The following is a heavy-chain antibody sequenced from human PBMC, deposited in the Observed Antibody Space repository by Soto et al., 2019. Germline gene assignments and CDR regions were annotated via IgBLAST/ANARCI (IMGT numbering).Heavy chain of an antibody. Sequence: PGGSLRLSCAASGFTFSSYWMHWVRQAPGKGLVWVSRINSDGSSTSYADSVKGRFTISRDNAKNTLYPQMNSLRAEDTAVYYCARGAPYSSGWYLDYWGQGTLVTVSS. CDR3: ARGAPYSSGWYLDY. D-gene: IGHD6-19*01. V-gene: IGHV3-74*01. J-gene: IGHJ4*02. CDR1: GFTFSSYW. CDR2: INSDGSST.